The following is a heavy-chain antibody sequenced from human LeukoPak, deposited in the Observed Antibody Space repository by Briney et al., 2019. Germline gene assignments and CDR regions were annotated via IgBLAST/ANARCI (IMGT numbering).Heavy chain of an antibody. D-gene: IGHD6-13*01. V-gene: IGHV4-34*01. Sequence: SETLSLTCAVYSGSFSGYYWSWIRQPPGKGLEWIGEINHSGSTNYNPSLKSRVTISVDTSKNQFSLKLSSVTAADTAVYYCARPQQLRYFDYWGQGTLVTVSS. J-gene: IGHJ4*02. CDR2: INHSGST. CDR3: ARPQQLRYFDY. CDR1: SGSFSGYY.